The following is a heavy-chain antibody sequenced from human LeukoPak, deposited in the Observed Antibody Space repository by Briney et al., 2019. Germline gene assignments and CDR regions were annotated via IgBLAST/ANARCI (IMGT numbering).Heavy chain of an antibody. CDR1: GGTFSSYA. CDR3: AGKFHCSSTSCYTTFDY. Sequence: SVKVSCKASGGTFSSYAISWVRQAPGQGLEWMGGIIPIFGTANYAQKFQGRVTITADESTSTAYMELSSLRSEDTAVYYCAGKFHCSSTSCYTTFDYWGQGTLVTVSS. CDR2: IIPIFGTA. D-gene: IGHD2-2*02. V-gene: IGHV1-69*13. J-gene: IGHJ4*02.